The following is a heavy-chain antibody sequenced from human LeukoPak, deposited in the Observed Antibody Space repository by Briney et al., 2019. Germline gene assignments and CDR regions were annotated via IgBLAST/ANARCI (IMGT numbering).Heavy chain of an antibody. CDR2: INPKSGGT. CDR3: ARGGWTGYNYGSLPEYYFDY. V-gene: IGHV1-2*02. D-gene: IGHD5-18*01. J-gene: IGHJ4*02. CDR1: GYTFTDYY. Sequence: ASVKVSCKASGYTFTDYYMHWVRQAPGQGLEWMAWINPKSGGTNDAQNFQGRVTMTRDTSIGTAYMELSRLRSDDTAVYYCARGGWTGYNYGSLPEYYFDYWGQGTLVIVSS.